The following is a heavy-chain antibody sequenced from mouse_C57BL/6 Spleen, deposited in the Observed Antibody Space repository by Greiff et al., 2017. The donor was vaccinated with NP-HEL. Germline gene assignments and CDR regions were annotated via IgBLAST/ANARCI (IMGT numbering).Heavy chain of an antibody. J-gene: IGHJ3*01. D-gene: IGHD2-4*01. CDR1: GYTFTSYG. CDR3: ARSGDYDGPY. CDR2: IYPRSGTT. V-gene: IGHV1-81*01. Sequence: QVQLQQSGAELARPGASVKLSCQASGYTFTSYGISWVKQRTGQGLEWIGEIYPRSGTTYYNEKFKGKATLTADKSSSTAYMELRSLTSEDSAVYFCARSGDYDGPYWGQGTLVTVSA.